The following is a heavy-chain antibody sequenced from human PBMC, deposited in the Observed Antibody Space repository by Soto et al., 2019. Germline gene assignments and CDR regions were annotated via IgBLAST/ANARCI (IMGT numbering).Heavy chain of an antibody. D-gene: IGHD2-2*02. CDR1: GFTFSNAW. J-gene: IGHJ4*02. V-gene: IGHV3-15*01. CDR3: TTDRSSSTSCYTCYFDY. Sequence: GGSLRLSCAASGFTFSNAWMSWVRQAPGKGLEWVGRIKSKTDGGTTDYAAPVKGRFTISRDDSKNTLYLQMNSLKTEDTAVYYCTTDRSSSTSCYTCYFDYWGQGTLVTVSS. CDR2: IKSKTDGGTT.